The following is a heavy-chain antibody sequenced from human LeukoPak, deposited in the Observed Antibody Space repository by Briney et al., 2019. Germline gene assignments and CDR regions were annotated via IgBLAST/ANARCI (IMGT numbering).Heavy chain of an antibody. CDR1: GFTFSSYA. Sequence: PGGSLRLSCAASGFTFSSYAMHWVRQAPGKGLEYVSAISSNGGSTYYADSVKGRFTISRDNSKNTLYLQMSSLRPEDTAVYYCVKGIVVVTARGFDYWGQGTLVTVSS. CDR2: ISSNGGST. CDR3: VKGIVVVTARGFDY. J-gene: IGHJ4*02. D-gene: IGHD2-21*02. V-gene: IGHV3-64D*06.